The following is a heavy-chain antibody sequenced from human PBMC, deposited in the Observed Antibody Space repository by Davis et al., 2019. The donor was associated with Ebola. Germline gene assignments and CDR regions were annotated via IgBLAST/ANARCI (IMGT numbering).Heavy chain of an antibody. CDR2: IYWDDDK. CDR3: ARTMVQGVSTLGGMDV. D-gene: IGHD3-10*01. J-gene: IGHJ6*02. V-gene: IGHV2-5*02. Sequence: SGPTLVKPTQTLTLTCTFSGFSLSTSGVGVGWIRQPPGKALEWLALIYWDDDKRYSPSLKSRLTITKDTSKNQVVLTMTNMDPVDTATYYCARTMVQGVSTLGGMDVWGQGTTVTVSS. CDR1: GFSLSTSGVG.